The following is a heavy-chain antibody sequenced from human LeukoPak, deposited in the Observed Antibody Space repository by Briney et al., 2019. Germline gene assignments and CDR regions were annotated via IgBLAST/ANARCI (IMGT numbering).Heavy chain of an antibody. J-gene: IGHJ4*02. CDR1: GYSISSGYY. V-gene: IGHV4-38-2*02. D-gene: IGHD5-18*01. CDR3: ARAGGAGYSYGSTYFDY. Sequence: PSEALSLTCTVSGYSISSGYYWGWIRQPPGKGLEWIGSIYHRGSSYYNPSLKSRVTISLDTSKNQFSLKLSSVTAADTAVYYCARAGGAGYSYGSTYFDYWGQGTLVTVSS. CDR2: IYHRGSS.